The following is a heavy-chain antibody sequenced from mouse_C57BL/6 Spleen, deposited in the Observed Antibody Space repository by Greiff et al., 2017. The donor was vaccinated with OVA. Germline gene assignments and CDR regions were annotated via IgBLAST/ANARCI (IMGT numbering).Heavy chain of an antibody. D-gene: IGHD1-1*01. V-gene: IGHV1-78*01. CDR2: IYPRDGST. CDR3: ARGATVVAHYFDY. Sequence: VKLMESDAELVKPGASVKISCKVSGYTFTDHTIHWMKQRPEQGLEWIGYIYPRDGSTKYNEKFKGKATLTADKSSSTAYMQLNSLTSEDSAVYFCARGATVVAHYFDYWGQGTTLTVSS. CDR1: GYTFTDHT. J-gene: IGHJ2*01.